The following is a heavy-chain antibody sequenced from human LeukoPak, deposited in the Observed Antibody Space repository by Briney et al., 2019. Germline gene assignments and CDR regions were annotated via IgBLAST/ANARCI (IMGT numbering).Heavy chain of an antibody. CDR2: IRFDGSDK. D-gene: IGHD6-19*01. Sequence: GGSLRLSCAVSGFTFRSYGMHWVRQAPGKGLEWVAFIRFDGSDKHYADSVKGRFTVSRDNSKNTLYLQMNSLKPEDTAVYYCAKDGGKVVAGKGGFDCWGQGTLVPVAS. CDR1: GFTFRSYG. CDR3: AKDGGKVVAGKGGFDC. V-gene: IGHV3-30*02. J-gene: IGHJ4*02.